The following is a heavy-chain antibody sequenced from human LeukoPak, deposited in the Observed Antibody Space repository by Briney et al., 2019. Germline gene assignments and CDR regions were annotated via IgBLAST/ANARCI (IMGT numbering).Heavy chain of an antibody. CDR3: ARRDILKVGAFDI. Sequence: PSETLSLTCTVSGGSISSSSYYWGWIRQPPGKGLEWIGSIYYSGSTYYNPSLKSRVTISVDTSKNQFSLKLSSVTAADTAVYYCARRDILKVGAFDIWGQGTMVTVSS. J-gene: IGHJ3*02. CDR2: IYYSGST. CDR1: GGSISSSSYY. D-gene: IGHD3-9*01. V-gene: IGHV4-39*01.